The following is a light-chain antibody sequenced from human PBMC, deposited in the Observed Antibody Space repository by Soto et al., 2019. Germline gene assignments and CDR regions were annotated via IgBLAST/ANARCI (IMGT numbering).Light chain of an antibody. CDR1: QSVSSQ. J-gene: IGKJ4*01. Sequence: EIVMTQSPATLSVSPGERATLSCRASQSVSSQLVWYQQKPGQAPRLLIYGASTRATGIPARFSGSGSGTEFTLTISSLQSEDFAVYYCQQYGNWPPLTFGGGTKVGIK. V-gene: IGKV3-15*01. CDR2: GAS. CDR3: QQYGNWPPLT.